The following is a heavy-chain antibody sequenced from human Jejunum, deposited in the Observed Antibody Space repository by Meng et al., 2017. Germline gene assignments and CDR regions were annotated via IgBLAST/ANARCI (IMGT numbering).Heavy chain of an antibody. J-gene: IGHJ4*02. V-gene: IGHV1-46*01. CDR3: TRGTYYDTVTTSRTPYPLGD. Sequence: ASVKFSCNTSGYAFTSYYIHWVRQAPGQGLEWMGIINPSLVTKNYAEKFQGRVTLTRDTSTSTVYMELSGLTSEDTDVYFYTRGTYYDTVTTSRTPYPLGDWGQGTLVTVSS. D-gene: IGHD3-9*01. CDR1: GYAFTSYY. CDR2: INPSLVTK.